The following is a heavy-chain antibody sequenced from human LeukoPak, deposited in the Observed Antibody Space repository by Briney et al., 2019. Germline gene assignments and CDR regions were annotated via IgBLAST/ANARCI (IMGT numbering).Heavy chain of an antibody. CDR2: IYYSGST. Sequence: SQTLSLTCTVSGGSIGSGDYYWSWIRQPPGKGLEWIGYIYYSGSTYYNPSLKSRVTISVDTSKNQFSLKLSSVTAADTAVYYCARAKGYYAPPGYWGQGTLVTVSS. CDR3: ARAKGYYAPPGY. J-gene: IGHJ4*02. D-gene: IGHD3-22*01. V-gene: IGHV4-30-4*01. CDR1: GGSIGSGDYY.